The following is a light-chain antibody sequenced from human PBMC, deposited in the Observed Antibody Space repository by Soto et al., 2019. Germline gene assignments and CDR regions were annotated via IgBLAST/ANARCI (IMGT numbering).Light chain of an antibody. CDR3: QQYYGAPIT. CDR2: WAS. CDR1: QNLLSSSDNRNY. V-gene: IGKV4-1*01. J-gene: IGKJ5*01. Sequence: DIVMTQSPDSLSVSLGERATINCKSSQNLLSSSDNRNYLGWFQQKPGQPPKLIISWASARQSGVPDRFSGSGSWTAFTLTISSLQAEDVAVYYCQQYYGAPITFGKGTRLEIK.